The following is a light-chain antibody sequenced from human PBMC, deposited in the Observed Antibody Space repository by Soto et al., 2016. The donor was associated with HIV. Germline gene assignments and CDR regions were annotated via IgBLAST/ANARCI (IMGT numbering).Light chain of an antibody. V-gene: IGLV3-21*04. J-gene: IGLJ3*02. CDR3: QVWHSSSDWV. CDR1: KIGFKS. CDR2: DNN. Sequence: SYELTQPPSLSVAPGKTATITCGENKIGFKSVHWYQQKPGQAPVLVIYDNNDRPSGIPERISGSNSGNMATLTISRVEAGDEADYYCQVWHSSSDWVFGGGTKLTVL.